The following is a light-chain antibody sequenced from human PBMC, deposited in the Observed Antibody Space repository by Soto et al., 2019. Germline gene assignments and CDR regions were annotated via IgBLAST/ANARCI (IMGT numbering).Light chain of an antibody. J-gene: IGLJ1*01. CDR1: SSDVGAYDF. V-gene: IGLV2-14*01. CDR2: EVS. CDR3: SSYTTTDPYV. Sequence: QSALTQPASVSGSPGQSITISCTGTSSDVGAYDFVSWYQQHPGKVPKYLIYEVSNRPSGVSDRFSGSKSGTTASLTISGLQAEDEADYYCSSYTTTDPYVFGTGTKLTVL.